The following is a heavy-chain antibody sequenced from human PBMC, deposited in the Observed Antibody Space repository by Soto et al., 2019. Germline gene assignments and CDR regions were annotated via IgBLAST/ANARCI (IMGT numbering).Heavy chain of an antibody. V-gene: IGHV3-13*01. CDR2: IGTAGDT. J-gene: IGHJ3*02. D-gene: IGHD5-18*01. CDR1: GVTFYSYD. CDR3: ARGGYSYCLGAFDI. Sequence: PGGSLKLSCAASGVTFYSYDMDWARKAKGKGLEWVSAIGTAGDTYYPGSVKGRFTISRENAKNSLYLQMNSLRAGDTAVYYCARGGYSYCLGAFDIWGQGTMVTVSS.